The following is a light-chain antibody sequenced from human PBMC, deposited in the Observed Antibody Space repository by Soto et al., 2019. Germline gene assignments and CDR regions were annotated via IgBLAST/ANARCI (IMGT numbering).Light chain of an antibody. CDR1: SSDVGGYNY. CDR3: CSYAGKYIYV. V-gene: IGLV2-11*01. Sequence: QSVLTQPRSVSGSPGQSVTISCTGASSDVGGYNYVSWYQQHPGKAPKLMIYDVSKRPSGAPDRFSGSKSANTASLTISGLQAEDEADYYCCSYAGKYIYVFETGTKGTVL. J-gene: IGLJ1*01. CDR2: DVS.